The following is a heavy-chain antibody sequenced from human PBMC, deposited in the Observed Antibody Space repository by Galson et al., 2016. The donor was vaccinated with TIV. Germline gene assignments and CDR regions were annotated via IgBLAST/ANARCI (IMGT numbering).Heavy chain of an antibody. D-gene: IGHD3-10*01. Sequence: SLRLSCAASGFTFNNAWFSWVRQAPGKGLEWVGLIKSKFDVGTTAYAAPVKGRFSISRDDAKHTVHRQMNSRKTEYAAAYFCATDRPGFGSGEFEFWGQGTLVTVSS. CDR2: IKSKFDVGTT. V-gene: IGHV3-15*01. J-gene: IGHJ4*02. CDR1: GFTFNNAW. CDR3: ATDRPGFGSGEFEF.